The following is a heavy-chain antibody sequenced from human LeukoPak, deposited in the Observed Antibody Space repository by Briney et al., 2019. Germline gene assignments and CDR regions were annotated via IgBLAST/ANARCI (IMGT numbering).Heavy chain of an antibody. V-gene: IGHV1-46*01. CDR1: GYTFTNYY. J-gene: IGHJ4*02. CDR3: ARGISCMGGSCRDFDY. Sequence: ASVKVSCKASGYTFTNYYMHWVRQAPGQGLEWMGLINPSAGSTNYAQNFQGRVTMTRDTSTSTVYMELSSLRSEDTAVYYCARGISCMGGSCRDFDYSGQGTLVTVSS. CDR2: INPSAGST. D-gene: IGHD2-15*01.